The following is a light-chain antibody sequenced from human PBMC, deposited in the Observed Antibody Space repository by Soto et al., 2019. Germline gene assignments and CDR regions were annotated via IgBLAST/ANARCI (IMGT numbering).Light chain of an antibody. CDR3: SSYAGSNNYV. Sequence: VLTQPPSASGSPGQSVTISCTGTSSDVGGYNYVSWHQQHPGKAPKLMIYEVSKRPSGVPDRFSGSKSGNTASLTVSGLQAEDEADYYCSSYAGSNNYVFGTGTKVTLL. V-gene: IGLV2-8*01. CDR2: EVS. J-gene: IGLJ1*01. CDR1: SSDVGGYNY.